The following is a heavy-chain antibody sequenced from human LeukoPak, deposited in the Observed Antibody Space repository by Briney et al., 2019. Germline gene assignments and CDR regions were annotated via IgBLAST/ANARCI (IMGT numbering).Heavy chain of an antibody. D-gene: IGHD1-14*01. CDR2: ISRTSTYI. CDR1: GFTFSRYT. V-gene: IGHV3-21*01. Sequence: NPGGSLRLSCAASGFTFSRYTMNWGRQAPGKGLEWVSSISRTSTYIYYADSVKGRFTSSRDNAKNSLYLQMNSLRAEDTALYYCARGPPHLSDYWGQGTLVTVSS. J-gene: IGHJ4*02. CDR3: ARGPPHLSDY.